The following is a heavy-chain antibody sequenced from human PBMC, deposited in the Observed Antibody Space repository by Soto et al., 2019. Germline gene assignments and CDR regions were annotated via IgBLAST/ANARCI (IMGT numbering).Heavy chain of an antibody. V-gene: IGHV2-5*02. CDR1: GFSLTSSGVG. CDR2: IYWDDDK. Sequence: QITLKESGPTLVKPTQTLTLTCTFSGFSLTSSGVGVGWIRQPPGRALEWLALIYWDDDKRYSPSLQTRLTVTKDTSKNQVVLTMTNMDPVDTATYSCAHGYHYFESWGQGTLVTVAS. CDR3: AHGYHYFES. J-gene: IGHJ4*02.